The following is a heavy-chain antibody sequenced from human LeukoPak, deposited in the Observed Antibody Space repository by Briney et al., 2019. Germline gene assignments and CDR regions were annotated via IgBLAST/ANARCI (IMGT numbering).Heavy chain of an antibody. CDR2: IIPILGIA. D-gene: IGHD6-19*01. CDR1: GGTFSSYA. J-gene: IGHJ4*02. CDR3: AREYEGSSGWYGDDY. V-gene: IGHV1-69*04. Sequence: SVKVSCKASGGTFSSYAISWVRQAPGQGLEWMGRIIPILGIANYAQKFQGRVTITADKSTSTAYMELSSLRSEDTAVYYCAREYEGSSGWYGDDYWGQGTLVTVSS.